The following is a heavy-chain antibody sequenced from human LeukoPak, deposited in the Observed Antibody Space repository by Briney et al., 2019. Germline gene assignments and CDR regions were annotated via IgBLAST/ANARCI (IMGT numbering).Heavy chain of an antibody. CDR1: GYSFSSGYY. CDR2: IYHSGST. V-gene: IGHV4-38-2*02. J-gene: IGHJ4*02. D-gene: IGHD6-13*01. Sequence: SETLSLTCTVSGYSFSSGYYWGWIRQPPGKGLEWIGSIYHSGSTYYNPSLKSRVTISVDTSRNQFSLKLSSVTAADTAVYYCAKPNDSGWWKFDYWGRGTLVTVSS. CDR3: AKPNDSGWWKFDY.